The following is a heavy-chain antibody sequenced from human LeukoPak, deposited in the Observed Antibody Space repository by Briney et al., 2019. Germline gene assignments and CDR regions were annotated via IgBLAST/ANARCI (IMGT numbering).Heavy chain of an antibody. CDR1: GGSISSSSYY. D-gene: IGHD3/OR15-3a*01. CDR3: AMGLEVFDY. CDR2: INHSGST. J-gene: IGHJ4*02. Sequence: SETLSLTCTVSGGSISSSSYYWSWIRQPPGKGLEWIGEINHSGSTNYNPSLKSRVTISVDASKNQFSLKLSSVTAADTAVYYCAMGLEVFDYWGQGTLVTVSS. V-gene: IGHV4-39*07.